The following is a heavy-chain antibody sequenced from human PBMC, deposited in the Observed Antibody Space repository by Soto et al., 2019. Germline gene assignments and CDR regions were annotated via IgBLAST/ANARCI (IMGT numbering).Heavy chain of an antibody. V-gene: IGHV4-4*02. CDR2: IYHSGTT. D-gene: IGHD3-10*01. J-gene: IGHJ6*02. CDR1: GGSISSNHL. CDR3: ARFPFGDNFDYYGMVV. Sequence: QVQLRESGPGLVKPSGTLSLTCAVSGGSISSNHLWNLVLQSPGKGLEWIGEIYHSGTTKDNLYLKRRITMSVDKPQNEFALRLNSVTAADTATYFCARFPFGDNFDYYGMVVWGQGTTVTVSS.